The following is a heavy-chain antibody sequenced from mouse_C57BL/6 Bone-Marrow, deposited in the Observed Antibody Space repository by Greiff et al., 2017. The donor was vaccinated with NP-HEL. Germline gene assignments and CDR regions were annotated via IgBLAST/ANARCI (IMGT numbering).Heavy chain of an antibody. Sequence: EVKLVESGGGLVKPGGSLKLSCAASGFTFSDYGMHWVRQAPEKGLEWAAYISSGSSTIYYADTVKGRFTISRDNAKNTLFLQMTSLRSEDTAMYYCARHYGTRMDYWGQGTSVTVSS. CDR2: ISSGSSTI. V-gene: IGHV5-17*01. CDR3: ARHYGTRMDY. D-gene: IGHD1-1*01. CDR1: GFTFSDYG. J-gene: IGHJ4*01.